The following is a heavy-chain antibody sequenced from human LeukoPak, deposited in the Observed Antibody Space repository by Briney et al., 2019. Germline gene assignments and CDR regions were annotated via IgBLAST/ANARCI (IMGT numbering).Heavy chain of an antibody. CDR1: GYTFTDYY. CDR2: INTNSGGT. J-gene: IGHJ4*02. D-gene: IGHD3-10*01. CDR3: ARDAYHYAQVDY. Sequence: GASVKVSCKASGYTFTDYYIHWVRQAPGQGLEWMGWINTNSGGTNYAQKFQGGVTMTRDTSITTAYMELSRLISDDTAVYYCARDAYHYAQVDYWGQGTLVTVSS. V-gene: IGHV1-2*02.